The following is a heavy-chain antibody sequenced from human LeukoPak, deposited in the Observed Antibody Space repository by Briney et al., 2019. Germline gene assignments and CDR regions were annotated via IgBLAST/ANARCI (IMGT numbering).Heavy chain of an antibody. CDR1: GGSFSGYY. Sequence: PSETLSLTCAVYGGSFSGYYWSWIRQPPGKGLEWIGEINHSGSTNYNPSLKSRVTISVDTSKNQFSLKLSSVTAADTAVYYCARRPSGYSGYDPHFFDYWGQGTLVTVFS. V-gene: IGHV4-34*01. J-gene: IGHJ4*02. D-gene: IGHD5-12*01. CDR2: INHSGST. CDR3: ARRPSGYSGYDPHFFDY.